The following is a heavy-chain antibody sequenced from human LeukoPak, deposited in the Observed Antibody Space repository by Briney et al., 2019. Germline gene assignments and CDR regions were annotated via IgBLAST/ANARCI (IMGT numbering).Heavy chain of an antibody. V-gene: IGHV1-18*01. Sequence: ASVKVSCKASGYTFTSYGISWVRQAPGQGLEWMGWISGYSGNTYYAQKLQGRVTMTTDTSTTTAYMELRSLRSDDTAVFYCARDLYYGSGSYYNDAFDIWGQGTMVTVSS. D-gene: IGHD3-10*01. J-gene: IGHJ3*02. CDR1: GYTFTSYG. CDR3: ARDLYYGSGSYYNDAFDI. CDR2: ISGYSGNT.